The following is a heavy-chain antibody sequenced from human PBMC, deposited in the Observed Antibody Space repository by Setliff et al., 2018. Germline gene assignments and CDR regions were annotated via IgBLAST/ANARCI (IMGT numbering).Heavy chain of an antibody. CDR3: ARGFPVTSYRSHYYMDV. CDR2: ISYSGIT. J-gene: IGHJ6*03. D-gene: IGHD4-4*01. CDR1: GASVSSHY. Sequence: SETLSLTCNVSGASVSSHYWDWIRQPPGKGLEWMGFISYSGITTYNVSLKSRVSISVDTSKNQLSLTLSSVTAADTALYFCARGFPVTSYRSHYYMDVWGEGTTVTVSS. V-gene: IGHV4-59*08.